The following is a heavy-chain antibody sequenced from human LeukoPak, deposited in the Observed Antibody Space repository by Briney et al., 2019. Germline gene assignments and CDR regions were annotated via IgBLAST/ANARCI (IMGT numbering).Heavy chain of an antibody. V-gene: IGHV3-7*01. CDR1: GFTFSSYW. J-gene: IGHJ6*03. CDR2: IKQDGSEK. CDR3: AKGGGYEAQYYYYYLDV. Sequence: GGSLRLSCAASGFTFSSYWMSWVRQAPGRGLEWVANIKQDGSEKYYVDSVKGRFTISRDNSKNTLYLQMKSLRAEDTAVYYCAKGGGYEAQYYYYYLDVWGKGTTVTISS. D-gene: IGHD5-12*01.